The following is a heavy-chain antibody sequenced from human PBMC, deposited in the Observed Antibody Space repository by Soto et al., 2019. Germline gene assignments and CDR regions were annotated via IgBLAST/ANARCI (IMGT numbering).Heavy chain of an antibody. J-gene: IGHJ4*02. Sequence: QVQLQESGPGLVKPSETLSLTCTVSGGSISSYYWSWIRQPPGKGLEWIGYIYYSGSTNYNPSLKSRVTLSVDTSKNQFSLKLSSVTAADTAVYYCARESGYYDSSGIFDYWGQGTLVTVSS. CDR2: IYYSGST. CDR3: ARESGYYDSSGIFDY. D-gene: IGHD3-22*01. V-gene: IGHV4-59*01. CDR1: GGSISSYY.